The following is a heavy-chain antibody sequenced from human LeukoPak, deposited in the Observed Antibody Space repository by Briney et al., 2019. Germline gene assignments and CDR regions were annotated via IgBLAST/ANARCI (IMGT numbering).Heavy chain of an antibody. CDR1: GYTFTSYS. V-gene: IGHV1-46*01. CDR3: AREGYCRGGTCYSFDY. D-gene: IGHD2-15*01. Sequence: ASVKVSCKTSGYTFTSYSISWVRQAPGQGLEWMGIINPSGGSTSYAQKFQGRVTMTRDMSTSTVYMELSSLRFEDTAVYFCAREGYCRGGTCYSFDYWGQGTLVTVSS. J-gene: IGHJ4*02. CDR2: INPSGGST.